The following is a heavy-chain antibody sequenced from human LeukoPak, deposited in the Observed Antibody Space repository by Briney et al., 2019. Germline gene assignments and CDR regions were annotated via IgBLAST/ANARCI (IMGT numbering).Heavy chain of an antibody. Sequence: SETLSLTCTVPGGSIRSYYWSWIRQPPGKGLEWIAYIYYSGSTNYNPSLKSRVTISVDTSKNQFSLKLSSVTAADTAVYYCARVYYSNSYDYWYFDLWGRGTLVTVSS. D-gene: IGHD6-13*01. CDR2: IYYSGST. J-gene: IGHJ2*01. CDR3: ARVYYSNSYDYWYFDL. CDR1: GGSIRSYY. V-gene: IGHV4-59*01.